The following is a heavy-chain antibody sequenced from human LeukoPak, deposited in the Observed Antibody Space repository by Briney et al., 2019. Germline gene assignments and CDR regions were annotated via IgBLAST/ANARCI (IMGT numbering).Heavy chain of an antibody. Sequence: ASVKVSCEVSGYTLTELSMHWVRQAPGKGLEWMGGFDPEDGETIYAQKFQGRVTMTEDTSTDTAYMDLSSLRSEDTAVYYCATEGERASYGDYVSYFQHWGQGTLVTVSS. D-gene: IGHD4-17*01. CDR1: GYTLTELS. V-gene: IGHV1-24*01. J-gene: IGHJ1*01. CDR2: FDPEDGET. CDR3: ATEGERASYGDYVSYFQH.